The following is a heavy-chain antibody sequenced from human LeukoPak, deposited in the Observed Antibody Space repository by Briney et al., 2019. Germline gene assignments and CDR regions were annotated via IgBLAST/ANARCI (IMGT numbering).Heavy chain of an antibody. CDR2: INHSGST. Sequence: TSETPSLTCTVSGGSISNYYWSWIRQPPGKGLEWIGEINHSGSTNYNPSLKSRVTISVDTSKNQFSLKLSSVTAADTAVYYCARVSVAATYYYGMDVWGQGTTVTVSS. J-gene: IGHJ6*02. CDR1: GGSISNYY. CDR3: ARVSVAATYYYGMDV. D-gene: IGHD2-15*01. V-gene: IGHV4-34*01.